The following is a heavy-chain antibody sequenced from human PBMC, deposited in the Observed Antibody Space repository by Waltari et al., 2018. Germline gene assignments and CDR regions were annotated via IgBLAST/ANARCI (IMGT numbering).Heavy chain of an antibody. CDR2: INPDRGGT. CDR3: ARQSSIAARRPLDY. CDR1: GYTFPGYY. D-gene: IGHD6-6*01. Sequence: QVQLVQSGAEVKKPGASVQVSCKASGYTFPGYYLHWVRQAPGQGLGWMGRINPDRGGTNYAQKFQGRVTMTSDTSISTAYRELSRLRSDDTAVYYCARQSSIAARRPLDYWGQGTLVTVSS. J-gene: IGHJ4*02. V-gene: IGHV1-2*06.